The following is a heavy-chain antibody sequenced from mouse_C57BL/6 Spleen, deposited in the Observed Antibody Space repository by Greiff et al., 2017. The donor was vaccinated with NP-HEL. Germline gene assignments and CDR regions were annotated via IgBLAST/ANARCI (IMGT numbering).Heavy chain of an antibody. V-gene: IGHV2-9-1*01. D-gene: IGHD2-4*01. J-gene: IGHJ4*01. CDR2: IWTGGGT. Sequence: QVQLQQSGPGLVAPSQSLSITCTVSGFSLTSYAISWVRQPPGKGLEWLGVIWTGGGTNYNSALKSRLSISKDNSKSQVFLKMNSLQTDDTARYYCARNFGFDYDYAMDYWGQGTSVTVSS. CDR1: GFSLTSYA. CDR3: ARNFGFDYDYAMDY.